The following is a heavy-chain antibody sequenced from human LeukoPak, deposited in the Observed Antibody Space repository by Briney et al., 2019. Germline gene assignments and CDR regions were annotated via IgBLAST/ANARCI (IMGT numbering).Heavy chain of an antibody. CDR2: INPSGGST. CDR3: AREMAARQREGYYFDY. CDR1: GYTFTSYY. J-gene: IGHJ4*02. Sequence: ASVKVSCKPSGYTFTSYYMHWVRQAPGQGLEWMGIINPSGGSTSYAQKFQGRVTMTRDTSTSTVYMELSSLRSEDTAVYYCAREMAARQREGYYFDYWGQGTLVTVSS. V-gene: IGHV1-46*01. D-gene: IGHD5-24*01.